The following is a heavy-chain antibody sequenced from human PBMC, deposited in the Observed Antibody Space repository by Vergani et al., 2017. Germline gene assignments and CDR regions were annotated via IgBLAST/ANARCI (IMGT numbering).Heavy chain of an antibody. CDR1: GGSISSYY. CDR3: ARAQLELSPGFYYYYMDV. Sequence: QVQLQESGPGLVKPSETLSLTCTVSGGSISSYYWSWIRQPPGKGLEWIGYIYTSGSTNYNPSLKSRVTISVDTSKNQFSLKLSSVTAADTAVYYCARAQLELSPGFYYYYMDVWGKGTTVTVSS. D-gene: IGHD1-7*01. CDR2: IYTSGST. V-gene: IGHV4-59*01. J-gene: IGHJ6*03.